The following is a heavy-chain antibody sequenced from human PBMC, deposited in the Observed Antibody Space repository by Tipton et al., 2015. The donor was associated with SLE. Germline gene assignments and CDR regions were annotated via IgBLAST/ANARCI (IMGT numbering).Heavy chain of an antibody. CDR1: GGSISLSSYY. D-gene: IGHD6-13*01. CDR3: ARVWGAAAGWYFDL. CDR2: IYYSGRT. J-gene: IGHJ2*01. Sequence: TLSLTCTVSGGSISLSSYYWGWIRQPPGKGLEWIGNIYYSGRTYYNPPLKSRVTISVDTSKNQFSLRLSSVTAADTAVYYCARVWGAAAGWYFDLWGRGTLVTVSS. V-gene: IGHV4-39*07.